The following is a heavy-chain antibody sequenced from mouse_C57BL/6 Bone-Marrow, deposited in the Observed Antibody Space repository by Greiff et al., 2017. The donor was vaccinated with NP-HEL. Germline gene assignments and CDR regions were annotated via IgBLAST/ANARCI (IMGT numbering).Heavy chain of an antibody. CDR2: ISSGGSYT. V-gene: IGHV5-6*01. CDR3: ARLTWFAY. J-gene: IGHJ3*01. Sequence: VQLQQSGGDLVKPGGSLKLSCEASGFTFSSYGMSWVRQTPDKRLEWVATISSGGSYTYYPDSVKGRFTISRDNAKNTLYLQMSSLKSEDTAMYYCARLTWFAYWGQGTLVTVSA. CDR1: GFTFSSYG.